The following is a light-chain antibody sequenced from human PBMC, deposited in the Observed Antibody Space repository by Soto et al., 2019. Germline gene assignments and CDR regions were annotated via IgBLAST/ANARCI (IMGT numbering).Light chain of an antibody. V-gene: IGKV3-20*01. Sequence: EIVLTQSPGTLSLSPVERATLSCRASQSVSSSYLAWYQQKPGQAPRLLIYGASSRATGIPDRFSGSGSGTDFTLTISRLEPEDFAVYYYQQYGSSPAFGQGTK. CDR1: QSVSSSY. CDR2: GAS. J-gene: IGKJ1*01. CDR3: QQYGSSPA.